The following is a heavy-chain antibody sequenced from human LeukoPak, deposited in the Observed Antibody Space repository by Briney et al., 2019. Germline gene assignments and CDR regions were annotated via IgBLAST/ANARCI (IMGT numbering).Heavy chain of an antibody. J-gene: IGHJ6*02. CDR2: IYYSGST. CDR3: ARDRAVGFGEFVYYYYGMDV. CDR1: GGSTSSYY. V-gene: IGHV4-59*01. Sequence: SETLSLTCTVSGGSTSSYYWSWIRQPPGKGLEWIGYIYYSGSTNYNPSLKSRVTISVDTSKNQFSLKLSSVTAADTAVYYCARDRAVGFGEFVYYYYGMDVWGQGTTVTVSS. D-gene: IGHD3-10*01.